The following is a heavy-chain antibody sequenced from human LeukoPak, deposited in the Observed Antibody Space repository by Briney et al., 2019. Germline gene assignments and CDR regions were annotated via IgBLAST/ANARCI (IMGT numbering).Heavy chain of an antibody. V-gene: IGHV4-59*01. D-gene: IGHD1-26*01. CDR3: ARGDGGYYYFDY. CDR1: GGSISSYY. J-gene: IGHJ4*02. Sequence: SETLSLTCTVSGGSISSYYWSWIRQPPGKGLEWIGYIYYSGSTNYNPSLKSRVTISVDTSKNQFSLKLSSVTAADTAVYYCARGDGGYYYFDYWGQGTLVTVSS. CDR2: IYYSGST.